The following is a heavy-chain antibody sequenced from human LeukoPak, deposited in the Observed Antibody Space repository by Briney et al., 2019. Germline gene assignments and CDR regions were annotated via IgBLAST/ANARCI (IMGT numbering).Heavy chain of an antibody. CDR3: VRDWEGFNFDI. CDR2: VYNSGST. J-gene: IGHJ3*02. Sequence: SETLSLTCTVSGGSVSSYYWSWVRQPPGEGLEWIAYVYNSGSTNYNPSLKSRVTISVDRSKNQFSVKMNSVTAADTAIYYCVRDWEGFNFDIWGQGTMVTVSS. D-gene: IGHD1-26*01. V-gene: IGHV4-59*02. CDR1: GGSVSSYY.